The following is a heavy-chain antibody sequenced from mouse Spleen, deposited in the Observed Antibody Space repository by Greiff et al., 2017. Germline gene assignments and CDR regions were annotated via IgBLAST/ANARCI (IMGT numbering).Heavy chain of an antibody. CDR2: ISSGGSYT. CDR3: ARRDY. CDR1: GFTFSSYA. V-gene: IGHV5-9-1*01. J-gene: IGHJ4*01. Sequence: EVMLVESGGGLVKPGGSLKLSCAASGFTFSSYAMSWVRQTPEKRLEWVATISSGGSYTYYPDSVKGRFTISRDNAKNTLYLQMSSLRSEDTAMYYCARRDYWGQGTSVTVSS.